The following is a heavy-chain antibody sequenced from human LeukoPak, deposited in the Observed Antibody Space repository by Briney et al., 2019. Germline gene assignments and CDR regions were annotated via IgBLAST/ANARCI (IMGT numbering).Heavy chain of an antibody. D-gene: IGHD6-13*01. Sequence: GESLQISSQGSGYSFTSYWIGWVRPMPGKGLEWMGIIYPGDSDTRYSPSFQGQVTISADKSISTAYLQWSSLKASDTAMYYCARAAAGKLGYFDYWGQGTLVTVSA. V-gene: IGHV5-51*01. CDR3: ARAAAGKLGYFDY. J-gene: IGHJ4*02. CDR1: GYSFTSYW. CDR2: IYPGDSDT.